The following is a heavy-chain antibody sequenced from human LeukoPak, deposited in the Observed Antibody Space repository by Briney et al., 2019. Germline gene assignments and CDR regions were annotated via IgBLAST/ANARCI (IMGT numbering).Heavy chain of an antibody. CDR2: SSSSSSYI. CDR3: ARDPYNGAYSEGYYYYYMDV. Sequence: GGSLRLSCAASGFTFSSYTMNWVRQAPGKGLEWVSSSSSSSSYIYYADSVKGRFTISRDNARKSLYLQMNSLRVEDTAIYYCARDPYNGAYSEGYYYYYMDVWGKGTTVTVSS. CDR1: GFTFSSYT. V-gene: IGHV3-21*01. D-gene: IGHD1-1*01. J-gene: IGHJ6*03.